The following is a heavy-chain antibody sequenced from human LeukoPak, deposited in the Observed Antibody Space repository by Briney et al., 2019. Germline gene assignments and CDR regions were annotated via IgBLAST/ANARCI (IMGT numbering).Heavy chain of an antibody. V-gene: IGHV3-15*07. D-gene: IGHD3-10*01. CDR3: TTGIRGD. J-gene: IGHJ4*02. CDR1: GLTVTNAW. CDR2: IASKTDGGAT. Sequence: GGSLRLSCSASGLTVTNAWMNWVRLAPGEGLDWVGRIASKTDGGATDYAAPVKGRFTISRDDSKNTLNLQMNSLKTEDTAVYYCTTGIRGDWGQGTLVTVSS.